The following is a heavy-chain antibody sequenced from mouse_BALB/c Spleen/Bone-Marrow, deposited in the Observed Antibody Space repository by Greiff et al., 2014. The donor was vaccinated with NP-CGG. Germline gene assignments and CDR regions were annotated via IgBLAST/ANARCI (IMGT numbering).Heavy chain of an antibody. V-gene: IGHV1-15*01. CDR2: IDPETGGT. CDR3: RAYYRYDGYAMDY. Sequence: QVQLKESGDELVRPGASVTLSCKASGYTFTDYEMHWVKQTPVHGLEWIGAIDPETGGTAYNQKFKGKATLTADKSSSTAYMELRSLTSEDSAVYYCRAYYRYDGYAMDYWGQGTSVTVSS. CDR1: GYTFTDYE. J-gene: IGHJ4*01. D-gene: IGHD2-14*01.